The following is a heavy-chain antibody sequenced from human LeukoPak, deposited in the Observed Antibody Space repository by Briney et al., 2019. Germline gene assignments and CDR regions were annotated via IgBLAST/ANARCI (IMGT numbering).Heavy chain of an antibody. CDR3: LGEYYYDSSGPPADFDY. V-gene: IGHV3-20*04. CDR2: INWNGGST. Sequence: GGSLRLSCAASGFTFDDYGMSWVRQAPGKGLEWVSGINWNGGSTGYADSVKGRFTISRDNSKNTLYLQMNSLRAEDTAVYYCLGEYYYDSSGPPADFDYWGQGTLVTVSS. CDR1: GFTFDDYG. J-gene: IGHJ4*02. D-gene: IGHD3-22*01.